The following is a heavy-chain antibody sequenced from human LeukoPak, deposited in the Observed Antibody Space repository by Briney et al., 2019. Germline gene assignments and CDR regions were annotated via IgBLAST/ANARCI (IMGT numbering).Heavy chain of an antibody. V-gene: IGHV3-74*01. CDR3: ASYRRD. Sequence: GGSLRLSCVASGFSFTNAWMGWVRQAPGKGLVWVSRISSDGSNTIYADSVKGRFTISRDNTKSTLYLQMNGLRAEDTAVYFCASYRRDWGQGTLVTVSS. CDR2: ISSDGSNT. CDR1: GFSFTNAW. J-gene: IGHJ4*02. D-gene: IGHD1-14*01.